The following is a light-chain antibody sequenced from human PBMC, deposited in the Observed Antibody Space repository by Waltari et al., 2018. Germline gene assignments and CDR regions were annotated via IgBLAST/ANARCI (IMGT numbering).Light chain of an antibody. CDR2: WAP. J-gene: IGKJ1*01. CDR1: QNLFYSSNKKNY. V-gene: IGKV4-1*01. Sequence: DIVMTQSPDSLAVSLGERATIHCRSTQNLFYSSNKKNYLAWYQLKPGQPPKLLIFWAPTRESGVPDRFSGSGSATDFTLTIDTLQAEDVAVYYCQQYYTTPTFGQGTKVEIK. CDR3: QQYYTTPT.